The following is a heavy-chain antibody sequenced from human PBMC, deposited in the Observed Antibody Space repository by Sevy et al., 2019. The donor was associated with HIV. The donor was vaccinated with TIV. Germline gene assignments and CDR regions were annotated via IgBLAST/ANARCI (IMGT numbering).Heavy chain of an antibody. Sequence: GGSLRLSCAASGLTFSDYSMNWVRQAPGKGLEWVSSISSSSSYLYYAESVKGRFTISRDNAKNSLYLEMNDLRAEDTAVYYCARGGVDYDFCNGYTGFWGQGTLVTVSS. CDR2: ISSSSSYL. CDR3: ARGGVDYDFCNGYTGF. J-gene: IGHJ4*02. CDR1: GLTFSDYS. V-gene: IGHV3-21*01. D-gene: IGHD3-3*01.